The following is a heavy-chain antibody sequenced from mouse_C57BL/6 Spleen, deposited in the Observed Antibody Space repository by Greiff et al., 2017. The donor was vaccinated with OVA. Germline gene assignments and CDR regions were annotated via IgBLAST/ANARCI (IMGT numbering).Heavy chain of an antibody. J-gene: IGHJ1*03. CDR1: GFTFSDAW. D-gene: IGHD1-1*01. CDR2: IRNKANNHAT. Sequence: DVQLQESGGGLVQPGGSMKLSCAASGFTFSDAWMDWVRQSPEKGLEWVAEIRNKANNHATYYAESVKGRFTISRDDSKSSVYLQMNSLRAEDTGIYYCTRDYGSSPYWYFDVWGTGTTVTVSS. V-gene: IGHV6-6*01. CDR3: TRDYGSSPYWYFDV.